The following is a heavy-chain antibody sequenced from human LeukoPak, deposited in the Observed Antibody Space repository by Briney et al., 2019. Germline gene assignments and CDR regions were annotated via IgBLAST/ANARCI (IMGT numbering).Heavy chain of an antibody. D-gene: IGHD6-25*01. CDR2: ISTDGSST. Sequence: PGGSLRLSCAASGFTFSIFWMHWVRQAPGKGLVWVSLISTDGSSTSYADSVKGRFTISRDNAKNTLYLQMNSLRAEDTAVYYCARKPAPADWGQGTLVTVSS. V-gene: IGHV3-74*01. CDR3: ARKPAPAD. CDR1: GFTFSIFW. J-gene: IGHJ4*02.